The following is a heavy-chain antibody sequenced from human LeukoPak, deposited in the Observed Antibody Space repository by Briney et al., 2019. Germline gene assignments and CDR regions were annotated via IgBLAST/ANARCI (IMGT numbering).Heavy chain of an antibody. J-gene: IGHJ4*02. CDR2: IDTDGTDT. D-gene: IGHD3-16*01. CDR1: GFTFSSYA. CDR3: ARPRAYDSRDLDY. V-gene: IGHV3-74*01. Sequence: TGGSLRLSCAASGFTFSSYAMSWVRQAPGKGLVWVSRIDTDGTDTAYADSVKGRFTISRDNAKNTLYLQMNSLRAEDTAVYYCARPRAYDSRDLDYWGQGTLVTVSS.